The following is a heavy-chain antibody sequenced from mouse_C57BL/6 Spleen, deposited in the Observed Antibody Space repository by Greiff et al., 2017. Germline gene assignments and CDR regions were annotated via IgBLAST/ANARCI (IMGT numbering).Heavy chain of an antibody. CDR3: ARSGSSSLYSMDY. Sequence: VQLQQSGPELVKPGASVKISCKASGYSFTGYYMNWVKQSPEKSLEWIGEINPSTGGTTYNQKFKAKSTLTVDKSSSTAYMQLKSLTSEDSAVYYCARSGSSSLYSMDYWGQGTSVTVSS. D-gene: IGHD1-1*01. J-gene: IGHJ4*01. CDR1: GYSFTGYY. V-gene: IGHV1-42*01. CDR2: INPSTGGT.